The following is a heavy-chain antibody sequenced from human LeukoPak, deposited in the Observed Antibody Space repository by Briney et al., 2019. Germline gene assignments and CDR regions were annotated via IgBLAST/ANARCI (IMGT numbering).Heavy chain of an antibody. V-gene: IGHV3-23*01. D-gene: IGHD1-1*01. CDR3: AKGNWNDEYIFDY. CDR1: GFTFSSYA. J-gene: IGHJ4*02. Sequence: GGSLTLSCAASGFTFSSYAMSWVRQAPGKGLEWVSGISGRGGSTYYADSVKGRFTISRDNSKNTVFLQMNSLRAEDTAVYYCAKGNWNDEYIFDYWGQGTLVTVSS. CDR2: ISGRGGST.